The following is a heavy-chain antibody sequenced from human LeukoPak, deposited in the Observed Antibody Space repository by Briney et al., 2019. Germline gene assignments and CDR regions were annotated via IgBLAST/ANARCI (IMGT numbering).Heavy chain of an antibody. Sequence: GGSLRLSCAASGFTFDDYGMSWVRQAPGKGLEWVSGINWNGGSTGYADSVKGRFTISRDNAKNSLYLQMNSLRAEDTALYYCAGGHVVGASYRIGPFYYFDYWGQGTLVTVSS. J-gene: IGHJ4*02. CDR2: INWNGGST. CDR1: GFTFDDYG. V-gene: IGHV3-20*04. D-gene: IGHD1-26*01. CDR3: AGGHVVGASYRIGPFYYFDY.